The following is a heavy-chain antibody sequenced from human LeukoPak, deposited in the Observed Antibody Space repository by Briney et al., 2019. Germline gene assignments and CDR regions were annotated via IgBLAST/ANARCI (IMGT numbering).Heavy chain of an antibody. Sequence: ASVKVSCKTSGYTFTSYDINWVRQPTGQGLEWMGWMNPNSGDTGYAQKFQGRVTMTRNPSTSTAYMELSTLRSEDRAVYYCATSYEDYYYGMDVWGQGTTVTVSS. CDR2: MNPNSGDT. CDR3: ATSYEDYYYGMDV. J-gene: IGHJ6*02. V-gene: IGHV1-8*01. D-gene: IGHD3-3*01. CDR1: GYTFTSYD.